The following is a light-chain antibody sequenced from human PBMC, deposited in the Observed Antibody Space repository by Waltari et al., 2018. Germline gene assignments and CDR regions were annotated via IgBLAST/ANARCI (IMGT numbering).Light chain of an antibody. CDR2: DAS. CDR3: QQYKDLPRT. Sequence: DIQMTQSPSSMSASVGDRDPITCQASQDISIYLSWYQQKPGKAPKVLIYDASNLETGVPSRFTGSRSGTDFTFTISSLQPEDIATYYCQQYKDLPRTFGQGTKVEI. V-gene: IGKV1-33*01. J-gene: IGKJ1*01. CDR1: QDISIY.